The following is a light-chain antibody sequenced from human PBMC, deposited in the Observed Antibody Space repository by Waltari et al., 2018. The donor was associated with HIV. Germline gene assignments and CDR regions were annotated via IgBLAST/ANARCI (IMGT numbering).Light chain of an antibody. J-gene: IGKJ5*01. CDR2: DAS. CDR3: QQRTPVA. CDR1: KRIGSY. Sequence: EIVLTQAPATLSLSPGQRATLACRASKRIGSYLAWYHQNQGQAPRLLIFDASNKATGTPARFSGSGSGTYFTLTISSLEAEDFAVYYCQQRTPVAFGQGTRLEIK. V-gene: IGKV3-11*01.